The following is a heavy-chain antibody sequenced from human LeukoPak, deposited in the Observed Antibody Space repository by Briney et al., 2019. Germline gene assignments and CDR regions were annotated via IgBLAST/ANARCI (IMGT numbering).Heavy chain of an antibody. J-gene: IGHJ4*02. CDR3: ARITMVQGVIITFGY. CDR1: GYTFTSYG. V-gene: IGHV1-18*01. CDR2: ISAYNGNT. D-gene: IGHD3-10*01. Sequence: ASVKVSCKASGYTFTSYGISRVRQAPGQGLEWMGWISAYNGNTNYAQKLQGRVTMTTDTSTSTAYMELRSLRSDDTAVYYCARITMVQGVIITFGYWGQGTLVTVSS.